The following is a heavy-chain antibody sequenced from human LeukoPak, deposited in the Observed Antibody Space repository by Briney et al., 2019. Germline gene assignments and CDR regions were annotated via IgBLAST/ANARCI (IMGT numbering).Heavy chain of an antibody. Sequence: GGSLRLSCAASGFTVSSNYMSWVRQAPGKGLEWVSVIYSGGSTYYADSVKGRFTVSRDNSKNTLYLQMNSLRAEDTAVYYCARDRSRGSYEAFDIWGQGTMVTVSS. V-gene: IGHV3-53*01. J-gene: IGHJ3*02. CDR3: ARDRSRGSYEAFDI. CDR1: GFTVSSNY. D-gene: IGHD1-26*01. CDR2: IYSGGST.